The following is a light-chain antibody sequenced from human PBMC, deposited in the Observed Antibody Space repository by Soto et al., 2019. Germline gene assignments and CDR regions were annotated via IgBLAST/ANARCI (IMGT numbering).Light chain of an antibody. J-gene: IGKJ1*01. V-gene: IGKV1-5*01. CDR3: QQYNSYS. CDR1: ESISGW. Sequence: DIQMTQSPSSLSASVGDRVTITCRASESISGWLAWYQQKPGTAPKLLIYHASTLESGVPSRFSGSGSGTEFTLTISSLQPDDFATYYCQQYNSYSFGQGTKVAIK. CDR2: HAS.